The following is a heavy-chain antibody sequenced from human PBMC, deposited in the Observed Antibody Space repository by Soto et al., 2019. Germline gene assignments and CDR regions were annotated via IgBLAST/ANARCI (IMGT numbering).Heavy chain of an antibody. CDR1: GFNFSSYA. D-gene: IGHD5-18*01. CDR3: AKDPHRIQLWFWSDY. Sequence: EVQLLESGGGLVQPGGSLRLSCAASGFNFSSYAMSWVRQAPGKGLEWVSGISGSGGSTYYADSVKGRFAISRDNSKNTLYLQMNSLRAEDTAVYYCAKDPHRIQLWFWSDYLGQGTLVTVSS. CDR2: ISGSGGST. J-gene: IGHJ4*02. V-gene: IGHV3-23*01.